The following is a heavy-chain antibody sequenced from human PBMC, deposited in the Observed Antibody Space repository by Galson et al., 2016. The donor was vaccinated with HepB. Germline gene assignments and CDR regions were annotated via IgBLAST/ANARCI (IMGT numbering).Heavy chain of an antibody. CDR2: ISGSGDNK. CDR1: GFTFSNYA. V-gene: IGHV3-23*01. Sequence: SLRLSCAASGFTFSNYAVSWVRQAPGKGLEWVSSISGSGDNKYYPDSVKGQFSISRDNSKNTLYLQMNTLRAEDTAIYYCAKMRGWECPSSVFDDWGPGTLVAVSS. CDR3: AKMRGWECPSSVFDD. D-gene: IGHD1-26*01. J-gene: IGHJ4*02.